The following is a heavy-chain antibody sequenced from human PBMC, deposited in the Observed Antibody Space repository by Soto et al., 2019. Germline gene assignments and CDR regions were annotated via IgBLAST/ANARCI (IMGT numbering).Heavy chain of an antibody. CDR1: GFTFSDFG. V-gene: IGHV3-33*03. D-gene: IGHD2-8*01. CDR3: ARRGCVKGVCYNSYDM. J-gene: IGHJ3*02. CDR2: IWYHGGNE. Sequence: QVQLVESGGGVVQPRRSLRLSCAVSGFTFSDFGMHWVRQAPGKGLEWVALIWYHGGNEEYADSVKGRFSISRDNSKNTLYLQMDSLRAEDTAVYYCARRGCVKGVCYNSYDMWGQGTMVTVSS.